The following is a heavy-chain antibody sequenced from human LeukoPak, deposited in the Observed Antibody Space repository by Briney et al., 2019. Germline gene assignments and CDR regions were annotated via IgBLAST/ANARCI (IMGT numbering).Heavy chain of an antibody. CDR2: IYNGRNT. Sequence: NPSETLSLTCSASGASTSSRYWSWIRQSPGRTREWIGHIYNGRNTKYNPSLTSRVTISVDTSKNQFSLRMTSVTAADTAIYYCAQTTGWPGFDFWGPGALVTVSS. CDR1: GASTSSRY. J-gene: IGHJ4*02. V-gene: IGHV4-59*08. CDR3: AQTTGWPGFDF. D-gene: IGHD6-19*01.